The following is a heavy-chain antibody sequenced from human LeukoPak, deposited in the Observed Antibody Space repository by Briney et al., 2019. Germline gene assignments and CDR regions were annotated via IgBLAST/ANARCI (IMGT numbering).Heavy chain of an antibody. V-gene: IGHV3-21*01. CDR3: ARAGETYYDFWSGPTPPTFDY. CDR2: ISSSSSYI. D-gene: IGHD3-3*01. Sequence: PGGSLRLSCAASGFTFSSYSMKWVRQAPGKGLEWVSSISSSSSYIYYADSVKGRFTISRDNAKNSLYLQMNSLRAEDTAVYYCARAGETYYDFWSGPTPPTFDYWGQGTLVTVSS. J-gene: IGHJ4*02. CDR1: GFTFSSYS.